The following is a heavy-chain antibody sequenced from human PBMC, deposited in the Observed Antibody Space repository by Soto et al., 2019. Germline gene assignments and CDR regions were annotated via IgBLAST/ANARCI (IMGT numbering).Heavy chain of an antibody. Sequence: ASVKVSCKVSGYTLTELSMHWVRQAPGKGLEWMGGFDPEDGETIYAQKFQGRVTMTEDTSTDTAYMELSSLRSEDTAVYYCATRLSSGYDSLVPNYWGQGTLVTGSS. CDR1: GYTLTELS. V-gene: IGHV1-24*01. CDR2: FDPEDGET. J-gene: IGHJ4*02. D-gene: IGHD5-12*01. CDR3: ATRLSSGYDSLVPNY.